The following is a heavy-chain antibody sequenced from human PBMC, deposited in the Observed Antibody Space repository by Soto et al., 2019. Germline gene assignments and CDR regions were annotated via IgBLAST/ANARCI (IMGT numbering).Heavy chain of an antibody. D-gene: IGHD6-19*01. CDR3: ARDGVAAGNINFDY. J-gene: IGHJ4*01. V-gene: IGHV1-3*01. CDR2: ISGDSGNT. Sequence: ASVKVSCKASGYSFTTYDISWLRQAPGQRLEWMGWISGDSGNTKYSPKLQDRVTITRDTSASTAYMELSSLRSEDTALYYCARDGVAAGNINFDYWGQGTLVTVSS. CDR1: GYSFTTYD.